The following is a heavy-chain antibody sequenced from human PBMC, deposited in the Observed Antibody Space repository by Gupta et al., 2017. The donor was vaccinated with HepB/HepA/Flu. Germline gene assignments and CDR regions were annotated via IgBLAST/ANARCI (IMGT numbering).Heavy chain of an antibody. CDR3: AKHVGPGKDLFDH. CDR1: GFTFGSFA. J-gene: IGHJ4*02. CDR2: IGGPP. D-gene: IGHD1-26*01. Sequence: EVQLLESGGGLAQPGGSLRLSCAASGFTFGSFAMTWVRQAPGKGLEWVATIGGPPYYADSVKGRFTISRDNSKDTLFLQMHSLRPDDTAVYYCAKHVGPGKDLFDHWGQGTLVTVSS. V-gene: IGHV3-23*01.